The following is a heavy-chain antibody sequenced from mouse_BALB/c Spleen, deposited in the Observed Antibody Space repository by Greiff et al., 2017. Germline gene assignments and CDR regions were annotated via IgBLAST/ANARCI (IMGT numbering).Heavy chain of an antibody. CDR1: GFTFSSYT. CDR2: ISSGGSYT. V-gene: IGHV5-6-4*01. Sequence: EVKLMESGGGLVKPGGSLKLSCAASGFTFSSYTMSWVRQTPEKRLEWVATISSGGSYTYYPDSVKGRFTISRDNAKNTLYLQMSSLKSEDTAMYYCTRETTVVAPYAMDYWGQGTSVTVSS. J-gene: IGHJ4*01. CDR3: TRETTVVAPYAMDY. D-gene: IGHD1-1*01.